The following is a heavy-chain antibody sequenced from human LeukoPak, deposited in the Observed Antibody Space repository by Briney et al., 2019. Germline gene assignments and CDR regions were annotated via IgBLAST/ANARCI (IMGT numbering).Heavy chain of an antibody. CDR3: ARHPPRDGSAFDY. J-gene: IGHJ4*02. CDR2: MYYSGTT. V-gene: IGHV4-39*01. CDR1: GGSISIGSYY. Sequence: SETLSLTCTVSGGSISIGSYYWGWIRQPPGKGLEWIASMYYSGTTFYSPSLKSLVTISVDTSKNQLSLKLGSVTAADTAVYYCARHPPRDGSAFDYWGQGTLVTVSS.